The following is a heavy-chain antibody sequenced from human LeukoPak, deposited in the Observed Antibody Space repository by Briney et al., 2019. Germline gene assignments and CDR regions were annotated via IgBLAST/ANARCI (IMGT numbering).Heavy chain of an antibody. CDR2: ISGGGGGT. CDR1: GLTFSSYA. V-gene: IGHV3-23*01. Sequence: GRTLGLSCAASGLTFSSYAMSGAPHAPAKGLDWVSTISGGGGGTYYADSVKGGFTISRDNSKNTLHLQIDSLRVEGTAVYYCAKRIGSCDSISCLYFDHWGQGALVSVSS. D-gene: IGHD2-2*01. J-gene: IGHJ4*02. CDR3: AKRIGSCDSISCLYFDH.